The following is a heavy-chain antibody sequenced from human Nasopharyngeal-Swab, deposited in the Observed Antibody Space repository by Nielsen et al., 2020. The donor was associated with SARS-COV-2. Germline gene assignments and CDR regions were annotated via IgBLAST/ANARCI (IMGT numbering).Heavy chain of an antibody. Sequence: SETLSLTCAVSGGSISSGGYYWSWIRQPPGKGLEWIGYIYSSGSTYYNPSLKSRVTISVDTSKNQFSLKLSSVTAADTAVYYCARAPVGSGSSRYYYYYGMDVWGQGTTVTVS. CDR3: ARAPVGSGSSRYYYYYGMDV. CDR1: GGSISSGGYY. J-gene: IGHJ6*02. V-gene: IGHV4-30-4*01. D-gene: IGHD3-10*01. CDR2: IYSSGST.